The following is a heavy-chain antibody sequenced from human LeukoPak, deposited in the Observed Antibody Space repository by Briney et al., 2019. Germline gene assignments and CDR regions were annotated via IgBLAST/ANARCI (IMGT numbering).Heavy chain of an antibody. J-gene: IGHJ3*02. V-gene: IGHV7-4-1*02. Sequence: ASVKVSCKASGYTFTSYAMNWVRQAPGQGLEWMGWINTNTGNPTYAQGFTGRFVFSLDTSVSTAYLQISSLKAEDTAVYYCARLRRSGSYPHPDAFDIWGQGTMVTVSS. D-gene: IGHD1-26*01. CDR1: GYTFTSYA. CDR3: ARLRRSGSYPHPDAFDI. CDR2: INTNTGNP.